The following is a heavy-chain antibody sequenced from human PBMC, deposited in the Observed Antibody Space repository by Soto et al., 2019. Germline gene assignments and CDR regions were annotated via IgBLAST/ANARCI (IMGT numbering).Heavy chain of an antibody. J-gene: IGHJ5*02. Sequence: GGSLRLSCAASAISFNTYGVTWVRQAPGKGLEWVSTVTVTGGSTYYADSVKGRFTISRDRSNYTVSLLLNSLRVEDTAIYHCAGQRSPEGWFDPWGQGTLVTVS. V-gene: IGHV3-23*01. D-gene: IGHD3-10*01. CDR1: AISFNTYG. CDR3: AGQRSPEGWFDP. CDR2: VTVTGGST.